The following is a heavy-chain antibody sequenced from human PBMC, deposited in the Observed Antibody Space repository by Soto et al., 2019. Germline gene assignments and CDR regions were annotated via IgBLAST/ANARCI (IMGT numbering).Heavy chain of an antibody. Sequence: QVQLVQSGAEVKKPGSSVKVSCKASGGTFSSYAISWVRQAPGQGLEWMGEIIPTFGTAHYAQKFKGRVTITADESTSTADMALSSLRSEDTAVSYFARDGGPSSGYYPYWFDPWGQGTLVTVSS. V-gene: IGHV1-69*12. CDR1: GGTFSSYA. CDR3: ARDGGPSSGYYPYWFDP. J-gene: IGHJ5*02. D-gene: IGHD3-22*01. CDR2: IIPTFGTA.